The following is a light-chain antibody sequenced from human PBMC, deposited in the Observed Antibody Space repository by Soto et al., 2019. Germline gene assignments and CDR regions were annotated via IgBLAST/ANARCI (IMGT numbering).Light chain of an antibody. Sequence: EIVLTQSPGTLSLSPGERATLSCRASQSVSSNYLAWYQQKHGQATRLLIYGASSRATGIPDRFSGSASGTDFNLTISRLEPEDFALYYCQQYGSSPFTFGPGTKVDIK. J-gene: IGKJ3*01. CDR2: GAS. V-gene: IGKV3-20*01. CDR3: QQYGSSPFT. CDR1: QSVSSNY.